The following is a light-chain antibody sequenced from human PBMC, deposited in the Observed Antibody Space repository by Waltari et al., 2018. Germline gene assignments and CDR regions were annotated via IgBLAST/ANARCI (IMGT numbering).Light chain of an antibody. CDR2: KAS. Sequence: DIQMTQSPSTLYASVGHRVTITCRASQSVSTSLAWYQQKPGKAPKVLIYKASSLESGVPLRFSGSGSGTEFTLTITSLQSEDFAVYYCQQYNNWPPRDTFGQGTKLEIK. J-gene: IGKJ2*01. CDR1: QSVSTS. V-gene: IGKV1-5*03. CDR3: QQYNNWPPRDT.